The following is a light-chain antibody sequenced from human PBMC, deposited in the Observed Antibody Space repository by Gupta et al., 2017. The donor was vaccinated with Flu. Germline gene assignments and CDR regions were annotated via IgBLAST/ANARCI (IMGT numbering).Light chain of an antibody. Sequence: DVVMTQSPLSLPVTLGQPASISCRSSQSLVYSDGYTHLNWFQQRPGQSPRRLIYKVSKRDPGVPDRFSGSGSGTDFTLEISRVEAEDVGIYYCMQGTYWPLTFGQGTKVEIK. J-gene: IGKJ1*01. V-gene: IGKV2-30*01. CDR2: KVS. CDR3: MQGTYWPLT. CDR1: QSLVYSDGYTH.